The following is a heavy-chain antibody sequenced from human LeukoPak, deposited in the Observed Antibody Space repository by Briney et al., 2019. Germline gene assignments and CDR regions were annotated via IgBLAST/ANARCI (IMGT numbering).Heavy chain of an antibody. D-gene: IGHD4-17*01. CDR2: IYYSGST. Sequence: SETLSLTCTVSGGSISSYYWSWIRQPPGKGLEWIGYIYYSGSTNYNPSLKSRVTISVDTSKNQFSLKLSSVAAADTAVYYCARDGERGMDWGQGTLVTVSS. V-gene: IGHV4-59*01. CDR3: ARDGERGMD. J-gene: IGHJ4*02. CDR1: GGSISSYY.